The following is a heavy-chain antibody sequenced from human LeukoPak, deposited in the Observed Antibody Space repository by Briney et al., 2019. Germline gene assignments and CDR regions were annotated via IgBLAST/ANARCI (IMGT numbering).Heavy chain of an antibody. CDR3: ARDSYPYYYGMDV. CDR2: IYSGGST. J-gene: IGHJ6*02. V-gene: IGHV3-53*01. CDR1: GFTVSSNY. Sequence: GGSLRLSCAASGFTVSSNYMSWVRQAPGKGLEWVSLIYSGGSTYYADSVKGRFTVSRDNSKNTLYLQMNSLRAEDTAVYYCARDSYPYYYGMDVWGQGTTVTVSS.